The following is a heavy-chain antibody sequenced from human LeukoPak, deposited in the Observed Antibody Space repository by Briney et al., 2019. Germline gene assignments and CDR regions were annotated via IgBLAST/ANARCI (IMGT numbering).Heavy chain of an antibody. Sequence: ASVKVSCKASGYTFTSYAMNWVRQAPGQGLEWMGWINTNTGNPTYAQGFTGRFVFSLDTSVSTAYLQISSLKAEDTAVYYCARAGEYSSSWSLGDDWFDPWGQGTLVTVSS. D-gene: IGHD6-13*01. V-gene: IGHV7-4-1*02. CDR3: ARAGEYSSSWSLGDDWFDP. CDR1: GYTFTSYA. J-gene: IGHJ5*02. CDR2: INTNTGNP.